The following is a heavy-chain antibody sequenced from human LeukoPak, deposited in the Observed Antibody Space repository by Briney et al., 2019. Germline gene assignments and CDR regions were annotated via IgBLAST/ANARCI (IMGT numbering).Heavy chain of an antibody. CDR3: ARAPTTALFDY. CDR2: IYYSGST. V-gene: IGHV4-31*03. Sequence: SQTLSLTCTVSGGSISSGGYYWSWIRQHPGKGLEWIGYIYYSGSTYYNPSLKSRVTISLDTSNYQFSLKLNSVTAADTAVYYCARAPTTALFDYWGQGILVTVSS. D-gene: IGHD1-1*01. J-gene: IGHJ4*02. CDR1: GGSISSGGYY.